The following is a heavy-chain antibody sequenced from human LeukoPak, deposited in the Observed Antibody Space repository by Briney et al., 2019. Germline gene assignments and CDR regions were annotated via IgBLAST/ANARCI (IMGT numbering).Heavy chain of an antibody. CDR2: ITTSSDT. V-gene: IGHV3-23*01. J-gene: IGHJ3*01. CDR3: AKRPSSSTNKSASAFDV. Sequence: PGGSLRLSCATSGFTFSDHAMAWVRQTPGKGLQWVSGITTSSDTCYADSLKGRFTVSRDNSKSTLYLEMNSLRDEDTAVYQCAKRPSSSTNKSASAFDVWGERTMVTVSS. CDR1: GFTFSDHA. D-gene: IGHD2-2*01.